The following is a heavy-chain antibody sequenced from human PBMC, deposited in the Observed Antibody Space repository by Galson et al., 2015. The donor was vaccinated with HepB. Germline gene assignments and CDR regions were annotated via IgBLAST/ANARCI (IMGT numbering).Heavy chain of an antibody. J-gene: IGHJ2*01. CDR3: ARFGDYSYWYFDL. Sequence: SLRLSCAASGFTFSDYYMSWFRQAPGRGLEWISYISSSSDYKDYADSVKGRFTISRDNAKRSLYLQMNSLRPEDTALYYCARFGDYSYWYFDLWGRGTLVTVSS. CDR2: ISSSSDYK. V-gene: IGHV3-11*03. D-gene: IGHD4-11*01. CDR1: GFTFSDYY.